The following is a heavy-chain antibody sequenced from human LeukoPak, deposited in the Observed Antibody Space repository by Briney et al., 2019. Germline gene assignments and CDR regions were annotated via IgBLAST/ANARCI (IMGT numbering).Heavy chain of an antibody. V-gene: IGHV3-23*01. J-gene: IGHJ4*02. Sequence: GGSLRLSCAASGFSFNSYAMNRVRQVPGKGLEWVSDITGPADVTTYADSVKGRFTISRDNSKNTVFLQMDSLRAEDTAVYYCAKDRVSGDGYNSLDYWGQGTLVTVSS. CDR3: AKDRVSGDGYNSLDY. CDR1: GFSFNSYA. CDR2: ITGPADVT. D-gene: IGHD5-24*01.